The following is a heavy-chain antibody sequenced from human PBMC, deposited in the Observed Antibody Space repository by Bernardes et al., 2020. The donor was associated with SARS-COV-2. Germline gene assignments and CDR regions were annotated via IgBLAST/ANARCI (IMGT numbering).Heavy chain of an antibody. CDR1: GESFSGYY. Sequence: SETLSLTYAVYGESFSGYYWTWIRQPPGKGLEWIWLILHSGSTNYNPSLMSRVTISVDTSKKQFSLKLSGVTAAETAVYYCARGRSNGVDYGDQGTLV. V-gene: IGHV4-34*01. CDR2: ILHSGST. CDR3: ARGRSNGVDY. J-gene: IGHJ4*02.